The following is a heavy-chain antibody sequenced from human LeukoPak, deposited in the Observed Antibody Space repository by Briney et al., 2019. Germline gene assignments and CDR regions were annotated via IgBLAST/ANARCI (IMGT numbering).Heavy chain of an antibody. Sequence: LSLTCTVSGGSISNYYWSWIRQPPGKGLEWIGYIYSSGSTNYNPSLKSRVTISVDTSKNQFSLKLSSVTAADTAVFYCASLRERSYYARGFDYWGQGTLVTVSS. V-gene: IGHV4-4*08. CDR3: ASLRERSYYARGFDY. CDR2: IYSSGST. CDR1: GGSISNYY. J-gene: IGHJ4*02. D-gene: IGHD1-26*01.